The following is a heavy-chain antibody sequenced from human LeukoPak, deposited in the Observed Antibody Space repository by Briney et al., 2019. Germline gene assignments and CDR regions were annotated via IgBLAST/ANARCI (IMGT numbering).Heavy chain of an antibody. V-gene: IGHV3-74*01. CDR3: ARVSVATYYYYGMDV. CDR2: INSDESST. D-gene: IGHD2-15*01. J-gene: IGHJ6*02. CDR1: GFTFSSYW. Sequence: PGGSLRLSCAASGFTFSSYWMHWVRQAPGKGLVWVSRINSDESSTSYADSVKGRFTISRDNAKNTLYLQMNSLRAEDTAVYYCARVSVATYYYYGMDVWGQGTTVTVSS.